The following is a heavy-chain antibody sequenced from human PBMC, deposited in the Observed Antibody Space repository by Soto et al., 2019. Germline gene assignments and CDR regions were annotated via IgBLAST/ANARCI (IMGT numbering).Heavy chain of an antibody. CDR3: AREARVRYSGSPVGNWFDP. D-gene: IGHD1-26*01. V-gene: IGHV1-18*01. J-gene: IGHJ5*02. CDR1: GYTFTSYG. Sequence: GASVNVSCKASGYTFTSYGISWVRQAPGQGLEWMGWISAYNGNTNYAQKLQGRVTMTTDTSTSTAYMELRGLRSDDTAVYCCAREARVRYSGSPVGNWFDPWGQGTLVTVSS. CDR2: ISAYNGNT.